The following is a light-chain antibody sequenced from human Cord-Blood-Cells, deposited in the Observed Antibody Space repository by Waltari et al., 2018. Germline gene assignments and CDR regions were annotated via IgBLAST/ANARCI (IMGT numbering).Light chain of an antibody. V-gene: IGLV2-23*02. CDR1: SSAVGSYNL. CDR3: CSYAGSSTWV. Sequence: QSALTQPAYVSGSPGQSITISCTGTSSAVGSYNLVSWYQQHPGKAPKRMIYEVRKRPSGVSNRFSGSKSGNTASLTISGLQAEDEADYYCCSYAGSSTWVFGGGTKLTVL. J-gene: IGLJ3*02. CDR2: EVR.